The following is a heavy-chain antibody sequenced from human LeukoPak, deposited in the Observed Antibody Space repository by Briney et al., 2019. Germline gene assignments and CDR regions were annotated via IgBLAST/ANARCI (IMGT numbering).Heavy chain of an antibody. CDR3: ASRGGYYDSSGYGGFDY. D-gene: IGHD3-22*01. Sequence: EGSLRLSCAASGFTFSSYAMSWVRQAPGKGLEWVSAISGSGGSTYYADSVKGRFTISRDNSKNTLYLQMNSLRAEDTAVYYCASRGGYYDSSGYGGFDYWGQGTLVTVSS. J-gene: IGHJ4*02. V-gene: IGHV3-23*01. CDR1: GFTFSSYA. CDR2: ISGSGGST.